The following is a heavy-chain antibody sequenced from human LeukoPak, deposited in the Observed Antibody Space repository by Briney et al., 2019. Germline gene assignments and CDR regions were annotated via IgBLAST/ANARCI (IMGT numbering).Heavy chain of an antibody. CDR3: ARDPVVVEPAAIPEYFKH. CDR1: GYTFTGYY. V-gene: IGHV1-2*02. Sequence: GASVKVSCKASGYTFTGYYMHWVRQAPGQGLEWMGWINPNSGGTNYAQKFQGRVTMTRDTSISTAYMELSRLRSDDTAVYYCARDPVVVEPAAIPEYFKHGGKGTLVTVSS. J-gene: IGHJ1*01. CDR2: INPNSGGT. D-gene: IGHD2-2*01.